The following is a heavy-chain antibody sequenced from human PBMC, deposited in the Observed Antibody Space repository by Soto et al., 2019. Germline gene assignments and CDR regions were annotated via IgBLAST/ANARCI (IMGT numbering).Heavy chain of an antibody. D-gene: IGHD2-2*01. CDR2: IYYSGST. Sequence: SETLSLTCTVSGGSISSYYWSWIRQPPGKGLEWIGYIYYSGSTNYNPSLKSRVTISVDTSKNQFSLKLSSVTAADTAVYYCARQGEVPAATRYYYYMDVWGKGTTVTVSS. CDR3: ARQGEVPAATRYYYYMDV. J-gene: IGHJ6*03. V-gene: IGHV4-59*08. CDR1: GGSISSYY.